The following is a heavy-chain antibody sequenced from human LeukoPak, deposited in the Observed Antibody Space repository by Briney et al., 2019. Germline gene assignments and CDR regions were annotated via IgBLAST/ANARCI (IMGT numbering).Heavy chain of an antibody. CDR3: ARLFGYSGYDQDYYYYMDV. V-gene: IGHV4-38-2*02. Sequence: SETLSLTCTVSGYSISSGYYWGWIRQPPGKGLEWIGSIYHSGSTNYNPSLKSRVTISVDTSKNQFSLKLSSVTAADTAVYYCARLFGYSGYDQDYYYYMDVWGKGTTVTISS. J-gene: IGHJ6*03. D-gene: IGHD5-12*01. CDR2: IYHSGST. CDR1: GYSISSGYY.